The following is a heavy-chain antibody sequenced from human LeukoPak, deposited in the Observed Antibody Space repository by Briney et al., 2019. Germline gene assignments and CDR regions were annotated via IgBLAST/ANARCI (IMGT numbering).Heavy chain of an antibody. D-gene: IGHD4-17*01. J-gene: IGHJ4*02. CDR1: GFTFTSYT. CDR2: ITSSSSYI. CDR3: AKTYGHFDD. Sequence: RGSLRLSCAASGFTFTSYTMNWVRQAPGKGLEWVSSITSSSSYIYYADSVKGRFTISRDNAKNSLYLQMTSLRVEDTAVYYCAKTYGHFDDWGQGTLVTVSS. V-gene: IGHV3-21*01.